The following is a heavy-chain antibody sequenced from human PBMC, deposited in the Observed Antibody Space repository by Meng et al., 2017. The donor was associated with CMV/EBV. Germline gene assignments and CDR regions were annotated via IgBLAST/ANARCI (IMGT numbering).Heavy chain of an antibody. D-gene: IGHD1-7*01. J-gene: IGHJ5*02. CDR2: IYPGDSDT. V-gene: IGHV5-51*01. CDR3: AARRTGTSSGWFDP. Sequence: GGSLRLSCKGSGYSFTSYWIAWVRQMPGKGLEWMGIIYPGDSDTTYSPSFQGQVTISADKSISTAYLQWSSLKASDTAMYYCAARRTGTSSGWFDPWGQGTLVTVSS. CDR1: GYSFTSYW.